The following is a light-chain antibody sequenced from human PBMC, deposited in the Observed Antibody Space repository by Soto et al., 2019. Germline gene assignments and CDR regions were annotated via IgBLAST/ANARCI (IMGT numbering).Light chain of an antibody. CDR2: ATS. CDR3: QQYGGSPQAYT. Sequence: EVVLTQSPGPLSLSPGERATLSCRASQSVDRNYLSWVQHKRGQPPRVLVFATSSRAAGTPVRFSGSGSGTNCTLTITRVEPEDFGVDYCQQYGGSPQAYTFGLGTKLEI. V-gene: IGKV3-20*01. J-gene: IGKJ2*01. CDR1: QSVDRNY.